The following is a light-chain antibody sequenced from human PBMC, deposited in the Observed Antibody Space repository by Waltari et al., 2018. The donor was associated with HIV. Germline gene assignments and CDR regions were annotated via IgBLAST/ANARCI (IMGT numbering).Light chain of an antibody. Sequence: EIVLTQSPATLSVSPGERVTLSCRASQGLSINLAWYQQKPGQPPRLLIYGASTRATGIPARFSGSGSGTEFTLTISTLQSEDFAVYYCQQYNNWPPYTFGQGTKVEIK. CDR1: QGLSIN. CDR2: GAS. CDR3: QQYNNWPPYT. J-gene: IGKJ2*01. V-gene: IGKV3-15*01.